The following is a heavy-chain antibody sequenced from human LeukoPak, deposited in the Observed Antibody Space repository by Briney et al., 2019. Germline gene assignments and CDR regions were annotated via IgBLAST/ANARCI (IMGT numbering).Heavy chain of an antibody. V-gene: IGHV1-69*05. CDR1: GGTFSSYA. Sequence: SVKVSCKASGGTFSSYAISWVRQAPGQGLEWMGRIIPIFGTANYAQKFQGRVTITTDESTSTAYMELSSVRSEDTAVYYCARDLTDRDGYNSNWFDPWGQGTLVTVSS. D-gene: IGHD5-24*01. CDR2: IIPIFGTA. J-gene: IGHJ5*02. CDR3: ARDLTDRDGYNSNWFDP.